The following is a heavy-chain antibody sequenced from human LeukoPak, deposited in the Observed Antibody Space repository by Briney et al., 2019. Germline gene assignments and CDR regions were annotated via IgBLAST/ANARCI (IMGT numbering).Heavy chain of an antibody. CDR2: ISSSSTI. V-gene: IGHV3-48*01. Sequence: GGSLRLSCAASGFTFSSYSMNWVRQAPGKGLEWVSYISSSSTIYYADSVKGRFTISRDNAKNSLYLQMNSLRAEDTAVYYCERDQGERKDYVWGSYRPYWFDPWGQGTLVTVSS. D-gene: IGHD3-16*02. CDR1: GFTFSSYS. CDR3: ERDQGERKDYVWGSYRPYWFDP. J-gene: IGHJ5*02.